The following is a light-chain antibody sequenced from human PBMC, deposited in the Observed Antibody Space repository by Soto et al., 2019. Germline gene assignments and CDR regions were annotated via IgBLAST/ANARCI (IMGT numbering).Light chain of an antibody. CDR1: QSDSSN. Sequence: EIVMTQSPATLSVSPGERATLSCRASQSDSSNLAWYQQKPGQAPRLLIDGASTRATGIPARFSGSGSGTEFTLTISSLQSEDFAVYYSQQYNNWPSFGPGTKVDIK. V-gene: IGKV3-15*01. CDR3: QQYNNWPS. J-gene: IGKJ3*01. CDR2: GAS.